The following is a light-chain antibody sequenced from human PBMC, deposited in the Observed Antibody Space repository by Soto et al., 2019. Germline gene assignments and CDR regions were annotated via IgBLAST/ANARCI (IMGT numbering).Light chain of an antibody. CDR3: QKYNSAPLA. J-gene: IGKJ4*01. Sequence: EIVLTQSPATLSLSPGGRATLSCRASQNINRYLAWYHQKPGQPPRLLIYGASTRATGIPARFSGSGSGTEFTLTISSLQPDDIATYFCQKYNSAPLAFGGGTMVDVK. CDR1: QNINRY. V-gene: IGKV3-15*01. CDR2: GAS.